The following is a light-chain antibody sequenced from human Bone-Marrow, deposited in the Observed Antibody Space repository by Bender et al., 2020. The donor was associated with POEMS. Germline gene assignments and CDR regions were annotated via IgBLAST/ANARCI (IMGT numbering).Light chain of an antibody. Sequence: QSVLTQPPSASGTPGQRVTISCSGGSSNIGAHAVNWYQHLPGTAPKLLIYSSHRRPSEVPDRFSGSRSGTSASLAISGLQSEDEAVYYCQSFGIRLVVFGGGTKVTVL. V-gene: IGLV1-44*01. CDR1: SSNIGAHA. CDR3: QSFGIRLVV. CDR2: SSH. J-gene: IGLJ2*01.